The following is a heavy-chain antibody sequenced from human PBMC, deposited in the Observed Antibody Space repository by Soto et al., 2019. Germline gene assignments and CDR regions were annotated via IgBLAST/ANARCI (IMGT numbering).Heavy chain of an antibody. CDR3: ARGNKAYCGGDCYSRWFDP. D-gene: IGHD2-21*02. CDR2: IIPIFGTA. Sequence: QVQLVQSGAEVKKPGSSVKVSCKASGGTFRSYAISWVRQAPGQGLEWMGGIIPIFGTANYAQKFQGRVTITADESTSTAYMELSSLRSEDTAVYYCARGNKAYCGGDCYSRWFDPWGQGTLVTVSS. J-gene: IGHJ5*02. CDR1: GGTFRSYA. V-gene: IGHV1-69*12.